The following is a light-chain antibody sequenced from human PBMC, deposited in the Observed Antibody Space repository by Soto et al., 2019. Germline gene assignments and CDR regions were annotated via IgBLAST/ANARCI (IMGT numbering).Light chain of an antibody. Sequence: EIVLTQSPGTLSLSPGERATLSCRASQSVSSRDLAWYQQKPGQAPRLLIYGESGMATGIPDMLIGSGSGTDFTLTISRLEREDFAVYYCQQYDSSPQTLGQGNKVDIK. V-gene: IGKV3-20*01. CDR2: GES. CDR1: QSVSSRD. CDR3: QQYDSSPQT. J-gene: IGKJ1*01.